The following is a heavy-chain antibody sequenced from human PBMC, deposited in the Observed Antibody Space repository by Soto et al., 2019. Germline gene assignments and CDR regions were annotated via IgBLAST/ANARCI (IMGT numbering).Heavy chain of an antibody. J-gene: IGHJ5*02. Sequence: GESLKISGKGSGYRFTIYCIGWVLQMPGKGLEWMGIIYPGDSDTRYSPSFQGQVTISADKSISTAYLQWSSLKASDTAMYYCARHLTKNWFDPWGQGTLVTVSS. CDR2: IYPGDSDT. V-gene: IGHV5-51*01. CDR3: ARHLTKNWFDP. CDR1: GYRFTIYC.